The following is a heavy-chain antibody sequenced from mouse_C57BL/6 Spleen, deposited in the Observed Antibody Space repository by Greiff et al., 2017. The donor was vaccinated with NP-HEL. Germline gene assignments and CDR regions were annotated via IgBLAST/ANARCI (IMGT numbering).Heavy chain of an antibody. V-gene: IGHV1-52*01. CDR2: IDPSDSET. J-gene: IGHJ4*01. Sequence: VQLQQSGAELVRPGSSVKLSCKASGYTFTSYWMHWVKQRPIQGLEWIGNIDPSDSETHYNQKFKDKATLTVDKSSSTAYMQLSSLTSEDSAVYYCASSSYYSNVSYYAMDYWGQGTSVTVSS. CDR3: ASSSYYSNVSYYAMDY. D-gene: IGHD2-5*01. CDR1: GYTFTSYW.